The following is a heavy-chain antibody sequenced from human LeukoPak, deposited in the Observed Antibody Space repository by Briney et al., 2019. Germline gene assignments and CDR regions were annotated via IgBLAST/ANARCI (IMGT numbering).Heavy chain of an antibody. V-gene: IGHV5-51*01. CDR2: IYPGDSDA. D-gene: IGHD6-19*01. J-gene: IGHJ4*02. Sequence: GGALQISFKGSGYSFTSYWVGWGRRMPGKGLGWMGIIYPGDSDARYSPSFQGQVTISADKSISTAYLQWSSLKASDTAMYYCARHGAGQQWLLAHWGQGTLVTVSS. CDR3: ARHGAGQQWLLAH. CDR1: GYSFTSYW.